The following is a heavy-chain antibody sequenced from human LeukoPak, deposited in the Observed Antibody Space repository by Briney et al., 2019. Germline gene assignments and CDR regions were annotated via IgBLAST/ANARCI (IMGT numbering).Heavy chain of an antibody. CDR2: IYYSGST. D-gene: IGHD3-22*01. CDR1: GGSISSHY. CDR3: ARGNYYDSSGYYH. V-gene: IGHV4-59*11. Sequence: SETLSLTCTVSGGSISSHYWSWIRQPPGKGLEWIGYIYYSGSTNYNPSLKSRVTISVDTSKNQFSLKLSSVTAADTAVYYCARGNYYDSSGYYHWGQGTLVTVSS. J-gene: IGHJ5*02.